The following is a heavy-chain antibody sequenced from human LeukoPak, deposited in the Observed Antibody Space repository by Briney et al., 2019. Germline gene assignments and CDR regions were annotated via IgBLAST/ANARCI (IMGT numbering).Heavy chain of an antibody. V-gene: IGHV4-34*01. Sequence: PSETLSLTCAVYGGSFSGYYWSWIRQPPGKGLEWIGEINHSGSTNYNPSLKSRVTISVDTSKNQFSLKLSSVTAADTAVYYCARQPPKSYAQGYYYYMDVWGKGTAVTISS. CDR2: INHSGST. CDR3: ARQPPKSYAQGYYYYMDV. J-gene: IGHJ6*03. CDR1: GGSFSGYY.